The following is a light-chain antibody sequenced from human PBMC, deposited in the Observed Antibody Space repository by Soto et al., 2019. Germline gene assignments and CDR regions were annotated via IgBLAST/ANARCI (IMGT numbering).Light chain of an antibody. CDR3: SSFTSSNTGV. J-gene: IGLJ1*01. Sequence: QSALTQPASVSGSPGQSITISCTGTSSDVGRYNYVSWYQQHPGKAPKLMIYDVTTRPSGVSNRFSGSKSGNTASLTISGLQSEDEADYYCSSFTSSNTGVFGTGTKLTVL. CDR1: SSDVGRYNY. CDR2: DVT. V-gene: IGLV2-14*01.